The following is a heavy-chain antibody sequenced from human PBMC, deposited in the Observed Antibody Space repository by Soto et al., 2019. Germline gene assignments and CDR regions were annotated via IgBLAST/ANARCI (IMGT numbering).Heavy chain of an antibody. V-gene: IGHV3-43*01. CDR1: GFTFDDYT. Sequence: GGSLRLSCAASGFTFDDYTMHWVRQAPGKGLEWVSLISWDGGSPYYADSVKGRFTISRDNSKNSLYLQMNSLRTEDTAVYYCARGRGGSSGYYLDYWGQGTLVTVSS. J-gene: IGHJ4*02. CDR2: ISWDGGSP. D-gene: IGHD3-22*01. CDR3: ARGRGGSSGYYLDY.